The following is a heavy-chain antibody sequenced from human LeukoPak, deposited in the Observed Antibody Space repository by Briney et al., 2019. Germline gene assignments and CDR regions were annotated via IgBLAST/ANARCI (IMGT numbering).Heavy chain of an antibody. CDR1: GFTFSSYG. CDR2: ISYDGSNK. V-gene: IGHV3-30*18. CDR3: AEATEGIDP. Sequence: GRSLRLSCAASGFTFSSYGMHWVRQAPGKGLEWVAVISYDGSNKYYADSVKGRFTISRDNSKNTLYLQMNSLRAEDTAVSYCAEATEGIDPWGQGTLVTASS. J-gene: IGHJ5*02.